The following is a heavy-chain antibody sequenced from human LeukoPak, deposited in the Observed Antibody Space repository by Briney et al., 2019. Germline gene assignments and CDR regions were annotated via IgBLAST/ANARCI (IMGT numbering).Heavy chain of an antibody. D-gene: IGHD3-10*01. CDR2: INPSGGST. CDR1: GYTFTSYY. Sequence: ASVKVSCKASGYTFTSYYMRWVRQAPGQGLEWMGMINPSGGSTSYAQKFQGRVTMTRDTSTSTVYMELSSLRSEDTAVYYCARDRVVRGVIKYWFDPWGQGTLVTVSS. J-gene: IGHJ5*02. CDR3: ARDRVVRGVIKYWFDP. V-gene: IGHV1-46*01.